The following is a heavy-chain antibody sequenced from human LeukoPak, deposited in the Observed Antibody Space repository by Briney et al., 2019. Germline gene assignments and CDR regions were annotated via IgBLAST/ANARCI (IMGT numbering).Heavy chain of an antibody. J-gene: IGHJ4*02. CDR3: ARGRTGDRYSGYGMYYFDY. Sequence: EPSETLSLTCTVSGGSISSSSYYWGWIRQPPGKGLEWIGSIYYSGSTYYNPSLKSRVTISVDTSKNQFSLKLSSVTAADTAVYYCARGRTGDRYSGYGMYYFDYWGQGTLVTVSS. CDR2: IYYSGST. CDR1: GGSISSSSYY. V-gene: IGHV4-39*07. D-gene: IGHD5-12*01.